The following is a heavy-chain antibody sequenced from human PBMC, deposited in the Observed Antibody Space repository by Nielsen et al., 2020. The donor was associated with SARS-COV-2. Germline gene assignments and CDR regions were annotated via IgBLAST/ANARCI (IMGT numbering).Heavy chain of an antibody. CDR1: SDTFTGYY. CDR2: VNPNSGGT. J-gene: IGHJ3*02. V-gene: IGHV1-2*02. D-gene: IGHD5-24*01. CDR3: ARELNVGMAIIGAFDI. Sequence: ASVQVSCKTSSDTFTGYYMHWVRQAAGQGLEWIGWVNPNSGGTDYAQKFQGRVTMTLATSISTAYFELSRLRSDDTAVYYCARELNVGMAIIGAFDIWGQGTMVTVSS.